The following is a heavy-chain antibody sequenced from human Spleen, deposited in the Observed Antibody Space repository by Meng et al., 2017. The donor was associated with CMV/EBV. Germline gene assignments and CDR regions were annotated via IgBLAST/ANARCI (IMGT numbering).Heavy chain of an antibody. V-gene: IGHV3-23*03. CDR1: GFAFSSYA. CDR3: AKGVTAAAGPLDY. J-gene: IGHJ4*02. D-gene: IGHD6-13*01. CDR2: IYSGGSST. Sequence: GESLKISCAASGFAFSSYAMSWVRQAPGKGLEWVAVIYSGGSSTYYADSVKGRFTISRDNSKNTLYLQMNSLRAEDTAVYYCAKGVTAAAGPLDYWGQGTLVTVSS.